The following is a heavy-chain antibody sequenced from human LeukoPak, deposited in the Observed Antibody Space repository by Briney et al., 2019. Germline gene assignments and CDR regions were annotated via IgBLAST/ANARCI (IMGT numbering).Heavy chain of an antibody. J-gene: IGHJ3*02. Sequence: GGSLRLSCAASGFTFSTYYMTWIRQAPGKGLEWVSYISSSGSNIYYADSVKGRFTISRDNAKNSLYLQMNSLRVEDTAVYYCARGPRDGYNLMYAFDIWGQGTMVTVSS. D-gene: IGHD5-24*01. CDR2: ISSSGSNI. CDR1: GFTFSTYY. V-gene: IGHV3-11*01. CDR3: ARGPRDGYNLMYAFDI.